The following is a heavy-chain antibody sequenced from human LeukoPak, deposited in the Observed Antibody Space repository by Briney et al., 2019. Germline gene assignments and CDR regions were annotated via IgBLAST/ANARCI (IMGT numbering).Heavy chain of an antibody. J-gene: IGHJ6*03. D-gene: IGHD4-23*01. V-gene: IGHV3-15*01. CDR3: TATTVVTRYYYYYMDV. Sequence: GGSLRLSCAGSGFTFSRYWMSWVRQAPGKGLEWVGRIKSKTDGGTTDYAAPVKGRFTISRDDSKNTLYLQMNSLKTEDTAVYYCTATTVVTRYYYYYMDVWGKGTTVTVSS. CDR2: IKSKTDGGTT. CDR1: GFTFSRYW.